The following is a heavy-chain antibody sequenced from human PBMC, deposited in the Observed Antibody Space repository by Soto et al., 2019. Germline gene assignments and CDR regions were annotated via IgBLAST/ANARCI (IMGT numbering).Heavy chain of an antibody. V-gene: IGHV1-69*13. D-gene: IGHD4-17*01. CDR3: ASPRSAVTSTYYYYGMDV. J-gene: IGHJ6*02. Sequence: SVKVSCKASGGTFSSYAISWVRQAPGQGLEWMGGIIPIFGTANYAQKFQGRVTITADESTSTAYMELSSLRSEDTAVYYCASPRSAVTSTYYYYGMDVWGQGTTVTVSS. CDR1: GGTFSSYA. CDR2: IIPIFGTA.